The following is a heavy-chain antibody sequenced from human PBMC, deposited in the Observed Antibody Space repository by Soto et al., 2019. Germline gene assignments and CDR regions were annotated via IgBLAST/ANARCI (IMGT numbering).Heavy chain of an antibody. Sequence: QLQLQESGPGLVKPSETLSLTCTVSGGSISSSSYYWVWIRQPPGKGLEWLGDVYYSGTTHYNPSLKSRVTISVDTSKNQFSLRLSSVTAADTAVYYCARLRPPGNWFDPWGQGTLVTVSS. V-gene: IGHV4-39*01. CDR3: ARLRPPGNWFDP. J-gene: IGHJ5*02. CDR2: VYYSGTT. CDR1: GGSISSSSYY.